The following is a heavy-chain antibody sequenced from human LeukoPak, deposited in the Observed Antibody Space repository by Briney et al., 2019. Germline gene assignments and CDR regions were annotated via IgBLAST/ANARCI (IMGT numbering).Heavy chain of an antibody. CDR3: AKAGYSYGGNDAFDI. V-gene: IGHV3-30*18. CDR1: GFTFSSYG. CDR2: ISYDGRNK. D-gene: IGHD5-18*01. J-gene: IGHJ3*02. Sequence: GGSLRLSCAASGFTFSSYGMHWVRQAPGKGREWVAVISYDGRNKYYADSVKGRFTISRDNAKNSLYLQMNSLRAEDTALYYCAKAGYSYGGNDAFDIWGQGTMVTVSS.